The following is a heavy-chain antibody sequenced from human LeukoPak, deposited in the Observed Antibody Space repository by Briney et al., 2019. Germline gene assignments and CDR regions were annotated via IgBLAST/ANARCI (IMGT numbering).Heavy chain of an antibody. D-gene: IGHD2-15*01. CDR1: GFTLSSNW. Sequence: PGGSLRLSCAASGFTLSSNWMSWVRQAPGKGQEWVANIRQDGSEKYYVHSVKGRFTISRDNAKNSLYLQMNSLRAEDTAVYYCARNLGYCSGGSCFPFDYWGQGTLVTVSS. CDR2: IRQDGSEK. CDR3: ARNLGYCSGGSCFPFDY. J-gene: IGHJ4*02. V-gene: IGHV3-7*01.